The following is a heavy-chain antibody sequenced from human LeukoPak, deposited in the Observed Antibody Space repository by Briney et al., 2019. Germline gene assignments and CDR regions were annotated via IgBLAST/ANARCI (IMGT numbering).Heavy chain of an antibody. CDR3: ARAPGSARTIFGVVKTHYYMDV. Sequence: PGGSLRLSCAASGFTFSSYCINWVRQAPGKGLEWVSSISSSSSYIYYVDSVKGRFTISRDNAKNSLYLQMNSLRAEDTAVYYCARAPGSARTIFGVVKTHYYMDVWGKGTTVTVTS. V-gene: IGHV3-21*06. D-gene: IGHD3-3*01. CDR2: ISSSSSYI. J-gene: IGHJ6*03. CDR1: GFTFSSYC.